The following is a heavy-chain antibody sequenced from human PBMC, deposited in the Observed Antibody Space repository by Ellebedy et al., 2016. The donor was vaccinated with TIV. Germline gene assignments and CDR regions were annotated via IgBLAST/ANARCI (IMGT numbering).Heavy chain of an antibody. CDR2: ISHNGNT. Sequence: SETLSLXXAVYGGSFSGYSWSWIRQPPGRGLEWIGEISHNGNTNYKPSLKSRVTISVDTSRNQFTLNLTSVIAADTAVYYCARVRPINLLYSSSSYWFGPWGQGTLVTVSS. V-gene: IGHV4-34*01. D-gene: IGHD6-6*01. CDR3: ARVRPINLLYSSSSYWFGP. CDR1: GGSFSGYS. J-gene: IGHJ5*02.